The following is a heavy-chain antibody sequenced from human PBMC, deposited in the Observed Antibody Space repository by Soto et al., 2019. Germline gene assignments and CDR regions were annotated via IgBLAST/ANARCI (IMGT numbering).Heavy chain of an antibody. Sequence: QVQLVQSGAEVKKPGSSVKVSCKASGGTFSSYAISWVRQAPGQGLEWMGGFIPIFGTANYAQKFQGRVTITADESTSTAYMELSSLRSEDTAVYYCARGYCSSTSCRGGPYYFDYWGQGTLVTVSS. D-gene: IGHD2-2*01. CDR2: FIPIFGTA. J-gene: IGHJ4*02. CDR3: ARGYCSSTSCRGGPYYFDY. CDR1: GGTFSSYA. V-gene: IGHV1-69*01.